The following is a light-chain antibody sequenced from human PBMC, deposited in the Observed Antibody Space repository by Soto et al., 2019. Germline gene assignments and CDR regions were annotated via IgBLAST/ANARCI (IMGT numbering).Light chain of an antibody. Sequence: DIVMTQSPDSLAVSLGERATIDCKSSQSLLYGGNDRNYLAWYQHKPGQSPKLIMYWASTREAGVPDRFSGSGSGTHFTLTISSLQAEDVAVYYCKQYYTTPQTFGQGTKLEIK. CDR3: KQYYTTPQT. CDR1: QSLLYGGNDRNY. V-gene: IGKV4-1*01. J-gene: IGKJ2*01. CDR2: WAS.